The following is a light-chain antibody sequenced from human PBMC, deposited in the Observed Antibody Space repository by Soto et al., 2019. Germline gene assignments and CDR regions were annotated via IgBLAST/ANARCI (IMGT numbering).Light chain of an antibody. V-gene: IGLV2-23*02. CDR1: SSDVGSYNL. CDR3: CSYAGSSYV. Sequence: QSALTQPASVYGSPGQSITISCTGTSSDVGSYNLVSWYQQHPGKAPKLMIYEVSMRPSGVSNRFSGSKSGNTASLTISGLQADDEAAYYCCSYAGSSYVFGTGTKVTV. J-gene: IGLJ1*01. CDR2: EVS.